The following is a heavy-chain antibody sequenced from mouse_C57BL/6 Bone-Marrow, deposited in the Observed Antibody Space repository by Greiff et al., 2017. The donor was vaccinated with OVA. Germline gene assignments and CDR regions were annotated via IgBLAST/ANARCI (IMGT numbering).Heavy chain of an antibody. CDR1: GYTFTSYG. D-gene: IGHD2-4*01. J-gene: IGHJ4*01. V-gene: IGHV1-81*01. CDR2: IYPRSGNP. Sequence: VQLQQSGAELARPGASVKLSCKASGYTFTSYGISWVKQRTGQGLEWIGEIYPRSGNPYYNEKFKGKATLTADKSSSTAYMELRSLTSEDSAVYFGASGDYDYDQYYAMDYWGQGTSVTVSS. CDR3: ASGDYDYDQYYAMDY.